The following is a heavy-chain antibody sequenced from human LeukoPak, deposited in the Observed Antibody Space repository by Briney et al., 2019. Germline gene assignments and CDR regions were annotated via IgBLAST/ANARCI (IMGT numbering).Heavy chain of an antibody. V-gene: IGHV4-39*01. J-gene: IGHJ4*02. Sequence: PSETLSLTCTVSGGSISSSSYYWGWIRQPPGKGLEWIGSIYYSGSTYYNPSLRSRVTISADTSKNQFSLRLTSVTAADTAIYYCTRRRYGSSWTDYWGQGTLVTVSS. CDR3: TRRRYGSSWTDY. CDR2: IYYSGST. D-gene: IGHD6-13*01. CDR1: GGSISSSSYY.